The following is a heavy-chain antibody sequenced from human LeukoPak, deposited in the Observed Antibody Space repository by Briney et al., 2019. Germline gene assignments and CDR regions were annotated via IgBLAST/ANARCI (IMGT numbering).Heavy chain of an antibody. D-gene: IGHD3-22*01. Sequence: GASVKVSCKASGGTFSSYAISWVRQAPGQGLEWMGWINPKNGNTNYAQKFQGRVTMTRDTSISTAYMELSRLRSDDTAVYYCARVLGATMIVVPEDAFDIWGQGTMVTVSS. CDR1: GGTFSSYA. CDR3: ARVLGATMIVVPEDAFDI. CDR2: INPKNGNT. V-gene: IGHV1-2*02. J-gene: IGHJ3*02.